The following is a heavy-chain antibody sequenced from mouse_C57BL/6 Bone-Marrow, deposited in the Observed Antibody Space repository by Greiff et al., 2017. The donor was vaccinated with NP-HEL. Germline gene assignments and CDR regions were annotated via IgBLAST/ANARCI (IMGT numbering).Heavy chain of an antibody. CDR2: ISSGGSYT. CDR1: GFTFSSYG. D-gene: IGHD2-3*01. Sequence: EVKLMESGGDLVKPGGSLKLSCAASGFTFSSYGMSWVRQTPDTMLEWVTTISSGGSYTYYLDSVKGRFPISSDNAKNTLYRQMSSLKSEDTAMYYFARRGWRFAYWGQGTLVTVSA. V-gene: IGHV5-6*02. CDR3: ARRGWRFAY. J-gene: IGHJ3*01.